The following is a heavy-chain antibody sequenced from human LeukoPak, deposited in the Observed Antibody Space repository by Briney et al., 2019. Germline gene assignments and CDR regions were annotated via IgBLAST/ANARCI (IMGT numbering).Heavy chain of an antibody. CDR2: ISAYNGNT. V-gene: IGHV1-18*01. CDR1: GYTFTSYG. Sequence: ASVKVSCKASGYTFTSYGITWVRRAPGQGLEWMGWISAYNGNTDYAQKLQDRVTMTTDTSTSTAYMELRSLRSDDTAVYYCARSTSGYEPFDYWGQGTLVTVSS. CDR3: ARSTSGYEPFDY. D-gene: IGHD5-12*01. J-gene: IGHJ4*02.